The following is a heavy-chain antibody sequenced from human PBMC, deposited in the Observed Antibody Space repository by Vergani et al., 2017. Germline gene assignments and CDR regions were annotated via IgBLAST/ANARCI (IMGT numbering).Heavy chain of an antibody. CDR3: AIVTDYYDRSGYYLEY. J-gene: IGHJ4*02. CDR2: FDTEHGEV. V-gene: IGHV1-24*01. D-gene: IGHD3-22*01. Sequence: QVQLVQSGSEVRKPGASVKVSCPVSGYSLTELNIHWVRQAPGQGLEWMGGFDTEHGEVTFAHHIQGRVTMTEDRSTDTAYMELSSLRPEDTALYYCAIVTDYYDRSGYYLEYWGQGTLGNGSS. CDR1: GYSLTELN.